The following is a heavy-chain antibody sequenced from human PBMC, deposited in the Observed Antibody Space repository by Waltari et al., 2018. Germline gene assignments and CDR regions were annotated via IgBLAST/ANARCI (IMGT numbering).Heavy chain of an antibody. CDR3: ARPGGGNTFSESIFDY. D-gene: IGHD2-15*01. Sequence: QVQLQQWGAGRLKPSETLSLTCAVYGGSFSGYYWSWIRQPPGKGLEWIGEINHSGSTNYNPSLKSRVTISVDTSKNQFSLKLSSVTAADTAVYYCARPGGGNTFSESIFDYWGQGTLVTVSS. J-gene: IGHJ4*02. V-gene: IGHV4-34*01. CDR2: INHSGST. CDR1: GGSFSGYY.